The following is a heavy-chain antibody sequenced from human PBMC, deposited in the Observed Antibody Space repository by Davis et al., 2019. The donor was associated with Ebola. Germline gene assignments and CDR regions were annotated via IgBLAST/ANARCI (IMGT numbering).Heavy chain of an antibody. CDR3: AKVKYSGSYRGHFDY. Sequence: PGGSLRLSCAVSGFSFSDYYMDWVRLTPGKGLEWVGLSRNRDSRYSTEYAASVRGRFTISRDNSKNTLYLQMNSLRAEDTAVYYCAKVKYSGSYRGHFDYWGQGTLVTVSS. V-gene: IGHV3-72*01. CDR2: SRNRDSRYST. CDR1: GFSFSDYY. D-gene: IGHD1-26*01. J-gene: IGHJ4*02.